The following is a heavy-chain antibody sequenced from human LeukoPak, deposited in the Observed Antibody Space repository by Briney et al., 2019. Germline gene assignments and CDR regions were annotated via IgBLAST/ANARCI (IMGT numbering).Heavy chain of an antibody. CDR1: DYSISSGYY. CDR3: ARVRLWFGDHLDDY. J-gene: IGHJ4*02. Sequence: SETLSLTCTVSDYSISSGYYWGWIRQPPGKGLEWIGSIYHGASTYYNPSLKSRITMSVDTSKNQFSLRLTSVTAADTAVYYCARVRLWFGDHLDDYWGQGTLVTVSS. D-gene: IGHD3-10*01. V-gene: IGHV4-38-2*02. CDR2: IYHGAST.